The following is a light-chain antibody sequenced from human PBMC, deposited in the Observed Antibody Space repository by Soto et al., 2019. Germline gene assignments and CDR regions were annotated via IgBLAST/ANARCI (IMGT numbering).Light chain of an antibody. V-gene: IGLV2-23*01. J-gene: IGLJ3*02. CDR2: EGT. CDR3: CSYAVSGTWV. CDR1: SSDVGNYNL. Sequence: QSALTQPASVSGSPRQSITISCTGTSSDVGNYNLVSWYQQHPGKAPKLGIYEGTKRPSGVTDRFSGSKSGNTASLTISGLQAEDEADYYCCSYAVSGTWVFGGGTKLTVL.